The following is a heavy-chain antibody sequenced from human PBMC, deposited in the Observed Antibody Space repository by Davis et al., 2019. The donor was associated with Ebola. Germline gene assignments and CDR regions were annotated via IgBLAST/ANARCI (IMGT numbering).Heavy chain of an antibody. CDR3: SRSLLRFLEGPDT. CDR2: INRSGST. J-gene: IGHJ4*02. CDR1: GGTFGTYY. Sequence: ESLKISCSLYGGTFGTYYWSWIRQSPGKGLEWIGEINRSGSTNYNPSFKSRVTMTVDTSKNNFSLKLSSVTAADTAVYYCSRSLLRFLEGPDTWGQGTQVTVSS. D-gene: IGHD3-3*01. V-gene: IGHV4-34*01.